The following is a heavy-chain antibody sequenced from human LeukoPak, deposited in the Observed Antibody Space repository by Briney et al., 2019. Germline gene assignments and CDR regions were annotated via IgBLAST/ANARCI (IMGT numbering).Heavy chain of an antibody. CDR2: IKTYNGDT. Sequence: ASVKVSCRASGYTFTTYGINWVRQAPGQGLEWMGWIKTYNGDTNTAQKFQVRIIMTTDKSTGTAYMELRSLRSDDTAVYYCAKDGGQQWLTNYYSYGMDVWGQGTTVIVSS. CDR3: AKDGGQQWLTNYYSYGMDV. V-gene: IGHV1-18*01. J-gene: IGHJ6*02. D-gene: IGHD6-19*01. CDR1: GYTFTTYG.